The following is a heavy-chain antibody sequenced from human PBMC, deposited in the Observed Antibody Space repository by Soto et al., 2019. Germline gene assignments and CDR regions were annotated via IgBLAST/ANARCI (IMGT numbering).Heavy chain of an antibody. CDR2: ITPDGTEQ. CDR1: GFTFNTYA. D-gene: IGHD1-26*01. CDR3: AKRGILGAQGMAYFDL. Sequence: QVQLMDSGGGVVQPGRSLRLSCAASGFTFNTYAMHWVRQAPGKELEWVAVITPDGTEQYYADSVKGRFTISRDNSKNTLYLQMNSLGLEDMSIYHCAKRGILGAQGMAYFDLWGRGTLVTVSS. J-gene: IGHJ2*01. V-gene: IGHV3-30*18.